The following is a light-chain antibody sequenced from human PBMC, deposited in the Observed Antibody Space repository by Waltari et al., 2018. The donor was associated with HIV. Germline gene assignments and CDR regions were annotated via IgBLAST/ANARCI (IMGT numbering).Light chain of an antibody. CDR1: SSDVGGYNY. V-gene: IGLV2-8*01. CDR3: SSYAGSNNFV. Sequence: QPPLTQSRSVSGSPGQSITISCTGTSSDVGGYNYVSWYQQHPGKAPKLMIYEVSKRPSGVPDRFSGSKSGNTASLTVSGLQAEDEADYYCSSYAGSNNFVFGTGTKVTVL. CDR2: EVS. J-gene: IGLJ1*01.